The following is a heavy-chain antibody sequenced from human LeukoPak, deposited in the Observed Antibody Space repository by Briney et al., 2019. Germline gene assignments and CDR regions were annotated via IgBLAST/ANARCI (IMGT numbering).Heavy chain of an antibody. D-gene: IGHD5-18*01. J-gene: IGHJ4*02. CDR3: AGGRDTAMGPFDY. CDR1: GGSISSYY. V-gene: IGHV4-59*01. Sequence: KPSETLSLTCTVSGGSISSYYWSWIRQPPGKGLEWIGYIYYSGSTNYNPSLKSRVTISVDTSKNQFSLKLSSVTAADTAVYYCAGGRDTAMGPFDYWGQGTLVTVYS. CDR2: IYYSGST.